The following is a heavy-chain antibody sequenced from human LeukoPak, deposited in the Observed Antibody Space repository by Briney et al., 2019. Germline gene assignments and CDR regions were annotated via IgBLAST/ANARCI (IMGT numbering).Heavy chain of an antibody. Sequence: GGSLRLSCAATGFTFSRYWMNWVRQAPGKGLEWVANIKEDGSENSYVDSVKGRFTISRDNAKNPLYLQLNSLRAEDTAVYFCARQRYSDYWGQGTLVTVSS. V-gene: IGHV3-7*01. CDR2: IKEDGSEN. J-gene: IGHJ4*02. CDR1: GFTFSRYW. CDR3: ARQRYSDY. D-gene: IGHD1-1*01.